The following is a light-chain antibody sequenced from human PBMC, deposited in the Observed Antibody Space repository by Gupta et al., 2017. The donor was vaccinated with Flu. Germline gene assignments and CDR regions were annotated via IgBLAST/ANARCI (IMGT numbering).Light chain of an antibody. CDR1: SSDVGGYNY. CDR2: EVS. J-gene: IGLJ1*01. V-gene: IGLV2-8*01. Sequence: QSALTQPPSASGSPGQSVTISCTGTSSDVGGYNYVSWYQQHPGKAPKLMIYEVSKRPSGVPDRFSGSKSGNTAPLTVSGLQAEDEADYYCCSYAGSNYVFGSGTKVTVL. CDR3: CSYAGSNYV.